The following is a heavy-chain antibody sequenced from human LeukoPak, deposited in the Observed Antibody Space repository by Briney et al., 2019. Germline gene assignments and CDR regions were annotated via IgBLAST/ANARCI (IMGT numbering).Heavy chain of an antibody. V-gene: IGHV3-48*04. CDR3: ARAAGCSGGSCYGGLDC. D-gene: IGHD2-15*01. CDR2: ISSSSSTI. Sequence: GGSLRLSCAASGFTFSSYSMNWVRQAPGKGLEWVSYISSSSSTIYYADSVKGRFTISRDNAKNSLFLQMNSLRAEDTAVYYCARAAGCSGGSCYGGLDCWGQGTLVTVPS. J-gene: IGHJ4*02. CDR1: GFTFSSYS.